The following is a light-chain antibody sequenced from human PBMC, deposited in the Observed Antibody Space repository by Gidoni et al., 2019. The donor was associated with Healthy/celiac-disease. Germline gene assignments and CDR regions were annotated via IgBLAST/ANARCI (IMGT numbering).Light chain of an antibody. CDR1: QSVSSSY. CDR3: QQYGSSPLT. J-gene: IGKJ4*01. Sequence: DIVFTQSPGTLSLSPGERATLSCRASQSVSSSYLAWYQQTPGQAPSLLIYGASSRATGIPDRFSGSGSGTDFTLTISRLEPEDFAVYYCQQYGSSPLTFXGXTKVEIK. CDR2: GAS. V-gene: IGKV3-20*01.